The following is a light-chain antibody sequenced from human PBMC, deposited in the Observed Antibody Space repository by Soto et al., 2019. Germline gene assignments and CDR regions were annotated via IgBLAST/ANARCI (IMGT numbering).Light chain of an antibody. CDR3: QQTFSPPYT. CDR1: QSINNN. Sequence: DIQMTQSLSSLSASVGDTVTITCRASQSINNNLSWYQQKPGKAPKFLIYVASTLQRGVPSRFSGGGSGTDFTLTISGLQPEDFARYYCQQTFSPPYTFGQGTKLEIK. J-gene: IGKJ2*01. V-gene: IGKV1-39*01. CDR2: VAS.